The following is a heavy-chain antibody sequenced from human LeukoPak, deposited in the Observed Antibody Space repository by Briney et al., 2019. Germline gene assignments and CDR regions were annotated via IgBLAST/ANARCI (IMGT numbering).Heavy chain of an antibody. CDR2: IYYSGTT. J-gene: IGHJ4*02. V-gene: IGHV4-59*08. Sequence: SETLSLTCTVSGGSISSYYWTWIRQPPGQGLEWIGYIYYSGTTKYNPSLKSRVTLSLDTSKNQFSLRLNSVTAADTAVYYCARRVAVPGSYYFDYWSQGTLVLVSA. CDR1: GGSISSYY. CDR3: ARRVAVPGSYYFDY. D-gene: IGHD2-2*01.